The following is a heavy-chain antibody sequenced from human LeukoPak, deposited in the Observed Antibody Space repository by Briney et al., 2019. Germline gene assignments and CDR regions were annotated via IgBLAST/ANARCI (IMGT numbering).Heavy chain of an antibody. V-gene: IGHV3-23*01. Sequence: GGSLRLSCAASGFTFSSYAMSWVRQAPGKGLEWVSAISGSGGSTYYADSVKGRFTISRDNSKNTLYLQMNSLRAEDTAVYYCARRDDSSGYLNDFWGQGTLVTVSS. D-gene: IGHD3-22*01. CDR3: ARRDDSSGYLNDF. J-gene: IGHJ4*02. CDR1: GFTFSSYA. CDR2: ISGSGGST.